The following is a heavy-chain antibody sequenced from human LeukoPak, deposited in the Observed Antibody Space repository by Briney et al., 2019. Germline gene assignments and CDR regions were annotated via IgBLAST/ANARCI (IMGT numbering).Heavy chain of an antibody. CDR2: INHSGST. J-gene: IGHJ4*02. V-gene: IGHV4-34*01. CDR3: ARYGYSYGYLRHFDY. Sequence: SETLSLTCAVYGGSFSGYYWSWIRQPPGKGLEWTGEINHSGSTNYNPSLKSRVTISVDTSKNQFSLKLSSVTAADTAVYYCARYGYSYGYLRHFDYWGQGTLVTVSS. D-gene: IGHD5-18*01. CDR1: GGSFSGYY.